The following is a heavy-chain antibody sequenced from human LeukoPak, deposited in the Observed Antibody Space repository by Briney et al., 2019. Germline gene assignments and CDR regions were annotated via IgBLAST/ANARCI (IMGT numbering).Heavy chain of an antibody. CDR1: GFSFSSYG. Sequence: GGSLRLSCAASGFSFSSYGMHWVRQAPGKGLEWVAFIRYDGSNKYYADSVKGRFTISRDNSKNTLYVQMNSLRAEDTAVYYCAKEVYDFWSGFRDHYYMDVWGKGTTVTVSS. V-gene: IGHV3-30*02. CDR2: IRYDGSNK. CDR3: AKEVYDFWSGFRDHYYMDV. J-gene: IGHJ6*03. D-gene: IGHD3-3*01.